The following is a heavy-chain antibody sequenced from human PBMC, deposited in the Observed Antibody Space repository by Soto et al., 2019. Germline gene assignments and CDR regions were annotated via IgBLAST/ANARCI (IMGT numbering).Heavy chain of an antibody. V-gene: IGHV4-38-2*01. Sequence: SETLSLTCAVSGYSISSGYYWGWLRQPPGKGLEWLGSIYHGGSTYYNPSLNSRVTLSIDMTNNHVSLILNSVTAADTAVYYCARVGPWVPYYYDSSPYTFENWFDPWGQGTLVTVSS. CDR3: ARVGPWVPYYYDSSPYTFENWFDP. D-gene: IGHD3-22*01. CDR2: IYHGGST. CDR1: GYSISSGYY. J-gene: IGHJ5*02.